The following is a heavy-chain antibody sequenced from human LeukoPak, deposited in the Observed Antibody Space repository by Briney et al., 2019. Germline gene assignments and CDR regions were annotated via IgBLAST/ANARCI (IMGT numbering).Heavy chain of an antibody. CDR2: IYYSGST. Sequence: SGTLSLTCTVSGGSISSSSYYWGWIRQPPGNGLEWIGSIYYSGSTYYNPSLKSRVTISVDTSKNQFSLKLSSVTAADTAVYYCARDSSGSGSLPLYYFDYWGQGTLVTVSS. D-gene: IGHD3-10*01. V-gene: IGHV4-39*07. J-gene: IGHJ4*02. CDR1: GGSISSSSYY. CDR3: ARDSSGSGSLPLYYFDY.